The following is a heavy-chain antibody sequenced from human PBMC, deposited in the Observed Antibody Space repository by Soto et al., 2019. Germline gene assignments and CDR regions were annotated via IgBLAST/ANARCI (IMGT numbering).Heavy chain of an antibody. CDR2: INPSGGST. J-gene: IGHJ3*02. V-gene: IGHV1-46*01. D-gene: IGHD5-18*01. Sequence: QVQLVQSGAEVKKPGASVKVSCKASGYTFTSYYMHWVRQAPGQGLEWMGIINPSGGSTSYAQKCQGRVTMTRDTSTSTVYMELSSLRSEDTAVYYCARGDTAMVITPLEAFDIWGQGTMVTVSS. CDR1: GYTFTSYY. CDR3: ARGDTAMVITPLEAFDI.